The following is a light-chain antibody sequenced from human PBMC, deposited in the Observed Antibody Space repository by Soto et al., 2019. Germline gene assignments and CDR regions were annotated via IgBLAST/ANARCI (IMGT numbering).Light chain of an antibody. J-gene: IGLJ1*01. CDR1: ISNIGAEYD. Sequence: LLTQPPSVSGAPGQRFAISCTGSISNIGAEYDVHWYQQLPGTAPKRLIYGDNNRPSGVPDRFSGSKSGTSASLAITGLQPEDEADYYCQSYDSSLTTFVFGTGTKVTVL. CDR3: QSYDSSLTTFV. CDR2: GDN. V-gene: IGLV1-40*01.